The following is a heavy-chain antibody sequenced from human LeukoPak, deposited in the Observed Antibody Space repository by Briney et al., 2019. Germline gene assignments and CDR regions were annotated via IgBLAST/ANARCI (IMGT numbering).Heavy chain of an antibody. D-gene: IGHD2-21*02. Sequence: SETLSLTCTVSAGSNSCSSYYWGWIRQPPGKGLEWIGSIYYSGSTYYNPSLKSRVTISVDTSRNQFSLKLSSVTAADTAVYYCARSLRGGDCYSPVYYYYYTDVWGKGTTVTVSS. J-gene: IGHJ6*03. V-gene: IGHV4-39*01. CDR3: ARSLRGGDCYSPVYYYYYTDV. CDR1: AGSNSCSSYY. CDR2: IYYSGST.